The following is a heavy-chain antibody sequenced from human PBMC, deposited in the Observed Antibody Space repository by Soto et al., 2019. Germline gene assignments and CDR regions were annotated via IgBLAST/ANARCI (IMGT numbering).Heavy chain of an antibody. CDR1: GFTFSSYW. V-gene: IGHV3-7*01. D-gene: IGHD4-17*01. CDR3: ATELTTVTTCY. CDR2: IKQDGSEK. J-gene: IGHJ4*02. Sequence: GGSLRLSCAASGFTFSSYWMSWVRQAPGKGLEWVANIKQDGSEKYYVDSVKGRFTISRDNAKNSLYLQMNSLRAEDTAVYYCATELTTVTTCYWGQGTLVTVSS.